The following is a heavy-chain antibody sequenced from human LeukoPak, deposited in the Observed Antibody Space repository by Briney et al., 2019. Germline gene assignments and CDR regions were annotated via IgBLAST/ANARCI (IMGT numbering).Heavy chain of an antibody. CDR2: IYSGGST. V-gene: IGHV3-66*02. J-gene: IGHJ6*03. Sequence: GGSLRLSCAASGFTVSSNYMSWVRQAPGKGLEWVSVIYSGGSTYYADSVKGRFTISRDNSKNTLYLQMNSLRAEDTAVYYCARASADSSGYYYYYYYMDVWGKGTTVAVSS. D-gene: IGHD3-22*01. CDR3: ARASADSSGYYYYYYYMDV. CDR1: GFTVSSNY.